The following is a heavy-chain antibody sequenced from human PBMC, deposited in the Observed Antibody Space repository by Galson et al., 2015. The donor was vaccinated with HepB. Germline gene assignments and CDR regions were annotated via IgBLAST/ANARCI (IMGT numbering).Heavy chain of an antibody. D-gene: IGHD6-19*01. CDR3: ARSGYSSGWRGNEAFDI. J-gene: IGHJ3*02. CDR1: GFTFSSYG. V-gene: IGHV3-33*01. Sequence: SLRLSCAASGFTFSSYGMHWVRQAPGKGLEWVAVIWYDGSNKYYADSVKGRFTISRDNSKNTLYLQMNSLRAEDTAVYYCARSGYSSGWRGNEAFDIWGQGTMVTVSS. CDR2: IWYDGSNK.